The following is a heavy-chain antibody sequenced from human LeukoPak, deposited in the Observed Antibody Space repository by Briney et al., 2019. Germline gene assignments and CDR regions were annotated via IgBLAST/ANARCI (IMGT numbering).Heavy chain of an antibody. CDR1: GFTFSSYA. CDR3: AKDPAPGIAVAGSDY. J-gene: IGHJ4*02. V-gene: IGHV3-23*01. D-gene: IGHD6-19*01. CDR2: ISGSGGST. Sequence: PGGSLRLSCAASGFTFSSYAMSWVRQAPGKGLEWVSAISGSGGSTYYADSVKGRLTISRDNSKNTLYLQMNSLRAEDTAVYYCAKDPAPGIAVAGSDYWGQGTLVTVSS.